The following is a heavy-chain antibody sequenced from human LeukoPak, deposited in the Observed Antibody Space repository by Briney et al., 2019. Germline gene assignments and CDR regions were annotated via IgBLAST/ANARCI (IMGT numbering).Heavy chain of an antibody. CDR3: ARDADYYDSSGLDY. CDR1: GFTFNSYA. Sequence: GGSLRLSCAASGFTFNSYAMSWVRQAPGKGLEWVANIKQDGSEKYYVDSVKGRFTISRDNAKNSLYLQMNSLRAEDTAVYYCARDADYYDSSGLDYWGQGTLVTVSS. J-gene: IGHJ4*02. CDR2: IKQDGSEK. D-gene: IGHD3-22*01. V-gene: IGHV3-7*01.